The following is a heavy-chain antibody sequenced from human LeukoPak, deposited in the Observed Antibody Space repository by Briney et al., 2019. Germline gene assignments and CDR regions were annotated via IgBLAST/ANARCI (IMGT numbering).Heavy chain of an antibody. CDR2: IYYSGST. Sequence: SETLSLTCTVSGGSISSSSYYWGWIRQPPGKGLEWIGSIYYSGSTYYNPSLKSRVTIAVDTSKNQFSLKLSSVTAADTAVYYCARGRLYNWNDPNPYYFDFWGQGTLVTVCS. CDR3: ARGRLYNWNDPNPYYFDF. J-gene: IGHJ4*02. D-gene: IGHD1-20*01. V-gene: IGHV4-39*07. CDR1: GGSISSSSYY.